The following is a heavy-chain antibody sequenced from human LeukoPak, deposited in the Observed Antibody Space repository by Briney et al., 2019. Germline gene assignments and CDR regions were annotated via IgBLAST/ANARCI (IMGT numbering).Heavy chain of an antibody. CDR3: ARGKPGRDTAMPDY. CDR1: GYTFTSCG. Sequence: ASVKVSCKASGYTFTSCGISWARQAPGQGLEWMGWISAYNGNTNYAQKLQGRVTMTTDTSTSTAYMELRSLRSDDTAVYYCARGKPGRDTAMPDYWGQGTLVTVSS. J-gene: IGHJ4*02. D-gene: IGHD5-18*01. CDR2: ISAYNGNT. V-gene: IGHV1-18*01.